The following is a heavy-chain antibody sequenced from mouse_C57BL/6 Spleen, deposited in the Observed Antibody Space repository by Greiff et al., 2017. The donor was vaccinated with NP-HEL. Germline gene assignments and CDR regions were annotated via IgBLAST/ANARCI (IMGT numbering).Heavy chain of an antibody. CDR2: IRNKANNHAT. CDR1: GFTFSDAW. CDR3: TRFTTVVGWYFDV. D-gene: IGHD1-1*01. V-gene: IGHV6-6*01. Sequence: VQLKESGGGLVQPGGSMKLSCAASGFTFSDAWMDWVRQSPEKGLEWVAEIRNKANNHATYYAESVKGRFTISRDDSKSSVYLQMNSLRAEDTGIYYCTRFTTVVGWYFDVWGTGATVTVSS. J-gene: IGHJ1*03.